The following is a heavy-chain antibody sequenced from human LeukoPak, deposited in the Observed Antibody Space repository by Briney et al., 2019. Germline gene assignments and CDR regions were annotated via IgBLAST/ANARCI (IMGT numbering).Heavy chain of an antibody. CDR2: ISYSGGT. CDR3: ARAVSGRFDY. CDR1: GASISRYF. D-gene: IGHD6-19*01. V-gene: IGHV4-59*01. Sequence: SETLSLTCTVSGASISRYFWGWIRQPPGKGLESIGFISYSGGTVHNPSLKSRVTMSLDTSKNQFSLKVNSVTAADTAVYYCARAVSGRFDYWGQGTLVTVSS. J-gene: IGHJ4*02.